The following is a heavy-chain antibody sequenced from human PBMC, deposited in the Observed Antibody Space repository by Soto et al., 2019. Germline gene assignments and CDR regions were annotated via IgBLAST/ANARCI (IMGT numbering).Heavy chain of an antibody. CDR1: GFTFSSYA. D-gene: IGHD1-26*01. V-gene: IGHV3-23*01. Sequence: GGSLRLSCAASGFTFSSYAMSWVRQAPGKGLEWVSAISGSGGRTYYADSVKGRFTISRDNSKNTLYLQMNSLRAEDTAVYYCAKDFEAGGGYSGSYYGDDFDYWGQGTLVTVSS. CDR3: AKDFEAGGGYSGSYYGDDFDY. J-gene: IGHJ4*02. CDR2: ISGSGGRT.